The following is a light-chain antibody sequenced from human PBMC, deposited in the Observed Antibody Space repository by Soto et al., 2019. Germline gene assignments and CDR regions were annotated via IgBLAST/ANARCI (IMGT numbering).Light chain of an antibody. CDR2: TDN. V-gene: IGLV1-44*01. CDR1: SSTIGSNT. CDR3: ATWDDSLNGRV. Sequence: QSVLTQPPSASGTPGQRVTISCSGSSSTIGSNTVNWYQHLPGTAPKLLIYTDNQRPPGVPDRFSGSKSGTSASLAISGLQSEDEADYYCATWDDSLNGRVFGTGTKLTVL. J-gene: IGLJ1*01.